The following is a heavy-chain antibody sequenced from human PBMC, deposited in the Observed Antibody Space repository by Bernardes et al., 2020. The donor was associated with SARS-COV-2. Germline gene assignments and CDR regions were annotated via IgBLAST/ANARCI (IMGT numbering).Heavy chain of an antibody. J-gene: IGHJ4*02. D-gene: IGHD3-9*01. CDR3: ARGYFDWLSPYYFDY. CDR2: IYYSGST. CDR1: GGSISSSSYY. Sequence: TLSLTCTVSGGSISSSSYYWGWIRQPPGTGLEWIGSIYYSGSTYYNPSLKSRVTISVDTSKNQFSLKLSFVTAADTAVYYCARGYFDWLSPYYFDYWGQGTLVTVSS. V-gene: IGHV4-39*01.